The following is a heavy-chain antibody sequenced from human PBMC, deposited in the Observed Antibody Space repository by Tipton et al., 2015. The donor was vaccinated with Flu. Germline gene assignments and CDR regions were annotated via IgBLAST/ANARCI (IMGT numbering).Heavy chain of an antibody. V-gene: IGHV5-51*01. D-gene: IGHD3-22*01. J-gene: IGHJ2*01. CDR1: GYSFTSYW. CDR3: ARRPSLDDSSGYYVRNWYFDL. CDR2: IYPGDSDT. Sequence: QLVQSGAEVKKPGESLKISCKGSGYSFTSYWIGWVRQMPGKGLEWMGIIYPGDSDTRYSPSFQGQVTISADKSISTAYLQWSSLKASDTAMYYCARRPSLDDSSGYYVRNWYFDLWGRGTLVTVSS.